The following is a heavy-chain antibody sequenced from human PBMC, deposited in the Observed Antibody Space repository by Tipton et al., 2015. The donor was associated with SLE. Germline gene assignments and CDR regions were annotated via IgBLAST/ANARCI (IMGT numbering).Heavy chain of an antibody. J-gene: IGHJ5*02. D-gene: IGHD3-22*01. CDR2: INPNSGNT. V-gene: IGHV1-8*02. Sequence: QLVQSGAEVKKPGASVKVSCKASGYTFTGYYMHWVRQAPGQGLEWMGRINPNSGNTGYAQKFQGRVTMTRNTSISTAYMELSSLRSEDTAVYYCARGLGDYYDSSGRRWFDPWGQGTLVTVSS. CDR3: ARGLGDYYDSSGRRWFDP. CDR1: GYTFTGYY.